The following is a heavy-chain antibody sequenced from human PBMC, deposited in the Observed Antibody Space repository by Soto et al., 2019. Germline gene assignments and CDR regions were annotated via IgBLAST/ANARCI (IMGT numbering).Heavy chain of an antibody. D-gene: IGHD4-4*01. CDR2: ISGSGGST. CDR3: ARTYCTTTACQAHGIDV. Sequence: GGSLRLSCAASGFTFSSYAMSWVRQAPGKGLEWVSAISGSGGSTYYADSVKGRFTISRDNSKNTLYLQMNSLRAEDTAVYFCARTYCTTTACQAHGIDVWGQGTTVTVSS. V-gene: IGHV3-23*01. CDR1: GFTFSSYA. J-gene: IGHJ6*02.